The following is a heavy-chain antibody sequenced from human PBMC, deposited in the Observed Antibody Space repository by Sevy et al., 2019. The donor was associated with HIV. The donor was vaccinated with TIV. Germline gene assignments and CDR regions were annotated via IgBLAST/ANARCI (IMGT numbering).Heavy chain of an antibody. CDR3: ARDYSGSYYEYYYYMDV. CDR1: GGSISSYY. D-gene: IGHD1-26*01. CDR2: IYTSGST. V-gene: IGHV4-4*07. J-gene: IGHJ6*03. Sequence: SETLSLTCTVSGGSISSYYWSWIRHPAGKGLEWIGRIYTSGSTNYNPSLKSRVTMSVDTSKNQFSLKLSSVTAADTAVYYCARDYSGSYYEYYYYMDVWGKGTTVTVSS.